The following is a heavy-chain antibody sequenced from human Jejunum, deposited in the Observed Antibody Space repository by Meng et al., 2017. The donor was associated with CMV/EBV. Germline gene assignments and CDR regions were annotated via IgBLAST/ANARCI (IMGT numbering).Heavy chain of an antibody. J-gene: IGHJ4*02. Sequence: ASGGSISSSDYYWGWVRQPPGKGLEWIGTIYYRGDTYYSPSLESRLTISVDTSKNQFPLRLRSVTAADTAVYYCARVTVVSQRFDYWGQGTLVTVSS. CDR2: IYYRGDT. CDR1: GGSISSSDYY. D-gene: IGHD6-25*01. CDR3: ARVTVVSQRFDY. V-gene: IGHV4-39*06.